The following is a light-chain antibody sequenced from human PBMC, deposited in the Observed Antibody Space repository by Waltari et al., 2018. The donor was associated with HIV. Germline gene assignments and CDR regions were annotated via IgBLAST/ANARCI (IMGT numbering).Light chain of an antibody. CDR2: QDS. Sequence: SYELTQPPSMSVSPGQTASITCSGDKLGDKYVCWYQQRPGQSPVMVIYQDSERPSGGPGRFSGSNSGNTATLTISGTQPLDEADYYCQVWDNNSAVFGGGTKVTVL. CDR1: KLGDKY. V-gene: IGLV3-1*01. J-gene: IGLJ2*01. CDR3: QVWDNNSAV.